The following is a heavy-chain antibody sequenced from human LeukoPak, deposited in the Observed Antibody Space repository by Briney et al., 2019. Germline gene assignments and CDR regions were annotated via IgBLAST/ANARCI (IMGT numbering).Heavy chain of an antibody. CDR1: GFTFSSSW. D-gene: IGHD6-13*01. Sequence: GGSLRLSCAASGFTFSSSWMHWVRQAPGKGLVWVSRINSDGSSTSYADSVKGRFSISRDNAKNTLYLQMNSLRAEDTAVYYCARDLGQQLAEYFQHWGQGTLVTVSS. J-gene: IGHJ1*01. CDR3: ARDLGQQLAEYFQH. CDR2: INSDGSST. V-gene: IGHV3-74*01.